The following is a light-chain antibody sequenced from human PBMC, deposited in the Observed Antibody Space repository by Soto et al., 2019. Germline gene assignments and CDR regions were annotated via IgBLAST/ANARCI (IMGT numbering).Light chain of an antibody. CDR2: DVS. J-gene: IGKJ2*01. CDR1: QSITSW. V-gene: IGKV1-5*01. CDR3: HQYATSPYT. Sequence: DIQMTQSPSTLSASVGDRVTITCRASQSITSWLAWFQQKPGQAPKLLIYDVSTLERGVPSRFSGSGSGTEFTLTISSLQTDDFAVYFCHQYATSPYTFGQGTKLEIK.